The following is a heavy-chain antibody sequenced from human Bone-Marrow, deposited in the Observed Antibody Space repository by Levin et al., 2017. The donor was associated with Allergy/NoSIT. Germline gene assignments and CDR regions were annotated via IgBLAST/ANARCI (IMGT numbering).Heavy chain of an antibody. CDR2: IYYSGST. CDR3: ARFGYAHYYYYMDV. D-gene: IGHD5-12*01. CDR1: GGSISSSSYY. Sequence: SQTLSLTCTVSGGSISSSSYYWGWIRQPPGKGLEWIGSIYYSGSTYYNPSLKSRVTISVDTSKNQFSLKLSSVTAADTAVYYCARFGYAHYYYYMDVWGKGTTVTVSS. J-gene: IGHJ6*03. V-gene: IGHV4-39*01.